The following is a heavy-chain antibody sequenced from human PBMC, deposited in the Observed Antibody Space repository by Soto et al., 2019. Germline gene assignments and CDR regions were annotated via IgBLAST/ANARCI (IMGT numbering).Heavy chain of an antibody. Sequence: QVHLQQWGAGLLKPSETLSLTCAVYGGSFTGYYWSWIRQPPGKGLEWIGEINHRGSTNYNPSLRSRFTISVDTSKNQFSLKLNSVTAADTAVYYCATSYFDFWSGYYRGYYFDYWGQGTLVTVFS. CDR1: GGSFTGYY. CDR3: ATSYFDFWSGYYRGYYFDY. D-gene: IGHD3-3*01. J-gene: IGHJ4*02. CDR2: INHRGST. V-gene: IGHV4-34*01.